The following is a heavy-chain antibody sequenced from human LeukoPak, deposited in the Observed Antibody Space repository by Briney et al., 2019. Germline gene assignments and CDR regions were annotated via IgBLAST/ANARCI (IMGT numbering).Heavy chain of an antibody. CDR1: GYTFTVHN. V-gene: IGHV1-2*02. CDR3: ARDNDSRDPPHFDY. D-gene: IGHD3-16*01. J-gene: IGHJ4*02. CDR2: INRNSGST. Sequence: ASVTLSRKASGYTFTVHNIHWVRQAPGQRLEGMGWINRNSGSTSCEQKFQGRVTMTRDTSISTAYMELSRLRSDDTAVYYCARDNDSRDPPHFDYWGQGTLVTVSS.